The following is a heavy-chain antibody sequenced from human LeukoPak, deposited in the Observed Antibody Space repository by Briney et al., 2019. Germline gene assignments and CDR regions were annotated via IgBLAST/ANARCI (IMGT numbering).Heavy chain of an antibody. Sequence: GASVKVSCKASGYTFTGYYMHLVRQAPGQGLELMGWINPNSGGTNYAQKFQGRVTMTRDTSISTAYMELSRLRSDDTAVYYCARVLSFGYSSGWYDYWGQGTLVTVSS. CDR1: GYTFTGYY. J-gene: IGHJ4*02. V-gene: IGHV1-2*02. CDR2: INPNSGGT. D-gene: IGHD6-19*01. CDR3: ARVLSFGYSSGWYDY.